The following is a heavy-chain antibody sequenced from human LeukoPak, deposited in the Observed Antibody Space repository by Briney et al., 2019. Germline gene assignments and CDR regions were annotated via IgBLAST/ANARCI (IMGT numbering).Heavy chain of an antibody. V-gene: IGHV4-59*01. J-gene: IGHJ4*02. CDR2: IYYSGST. CDR3: ARGRRGLNY. D-gene: IGHD5-24*01. Sequence: SETLSLTCTVSGGSISNYYWSWIRQPPGKGLEWIGYIYYSGSTNYNPSLKSRVTISVDTSKNQFSLKLSSVTAADTAVYYCARGRRGLNYWGQGTLVTVSS. CDR1: GGSISNYY.